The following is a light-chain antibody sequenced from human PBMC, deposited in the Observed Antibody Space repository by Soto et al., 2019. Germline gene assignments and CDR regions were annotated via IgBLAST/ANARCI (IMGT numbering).Light chain of an antibody. CDR1: QSMTGW. CDR3: QQYYGHSST. CDR2: DTS. J-gene: IGKJ2*01. Sequence: DIQMVQSPSTLSASVGDRVTITCRASQSMTGWLAWYQQKPGKAPELLIYDTSTLARGVTARFSGSGSGTEFTLTISRMQPDDLATYYCQQYYGHSSTVGQGTKLEIK. V-gene: IGKV1-5*01.